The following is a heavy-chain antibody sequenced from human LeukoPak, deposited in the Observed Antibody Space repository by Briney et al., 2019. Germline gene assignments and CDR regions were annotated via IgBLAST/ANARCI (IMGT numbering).Heavy chain of an antibody. J-gene: IGHJ1*01. CDR2: LNPNSGGT. D-gene: IGHD3-10*01. CDR3: ARDLDNYSGSGSYYNGDPLFQH. CDR1: GYTFTGFC. V-gene: IGHV1-2*02. Sequence: ASVNVSCKASGYTFTGFCIHWVRQAPGQGLELMGWLNPNSGGTNYAQNFQGRVTMTRDTSISTGYMELSRLRSDDTAVYYCARDLDNYSGSGSYYNGDPLFQHWGQGTLVTVSS.